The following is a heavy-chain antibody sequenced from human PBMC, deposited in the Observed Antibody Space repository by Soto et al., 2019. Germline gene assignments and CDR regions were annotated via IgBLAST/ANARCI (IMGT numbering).Heavy chain of an antibody. J-gene: IGHJ6*02. V-gene: IGHV5-51*01. CDR3: ARPYYYDSSLLYGMDA. D-gene: IGHD3-22*01. Sequence: GESLKISCKGSGYSFTSYWIGWVRQMPGKGLEWMGIIYPGDSDTRYSPSFQGQVTISADKSISTAYLQWSSLKASDTAIYYCARPYYYDSSLLYGMDAWGQGTTVTVSS. CDR1: GYSFTSYW. CDR2: IYPGDSDT.